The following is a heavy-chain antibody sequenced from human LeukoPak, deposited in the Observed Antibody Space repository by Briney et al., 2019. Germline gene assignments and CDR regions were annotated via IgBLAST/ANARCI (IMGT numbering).Heavy chain of an antibody. CDR3: ARGYSATYGRFDP. D-gene: IGHD1-26*01. J-gene: IGHJ5*02. Sequence: SETLSLTCAVYSGPFSGFYWTWIRQPPGKGLEWIGYIYYTGNTNYNPPLKSRVTISVDTSKNQFSLKLTSVTAADTAVYFCARGYSATYGRFDPWGQGTLVTVSS. CDR1: SGPFSGFY. CDR2: IYYTGNT. V-gene: IGHV4-59*01.